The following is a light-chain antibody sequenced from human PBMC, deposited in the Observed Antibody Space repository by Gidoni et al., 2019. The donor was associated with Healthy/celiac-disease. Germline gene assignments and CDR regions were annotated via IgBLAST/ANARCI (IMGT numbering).Light chain of an antibody. CDR2: AAS. CDR1: QGISSC. Sequence: DIQMTQSPSSVSASVGDRVTITCRASQGISSCLAWYQQKSGKAPKLLIYAASSLQSGVPSRFSGSGSGTDFTLTISSLQPEDFATYYCQQANSFLRTFXGXTKVEIK. J-gene: IGKJ4*01. V-gene: IGKV1D-12*01. CDR3: QQANSFLRT.